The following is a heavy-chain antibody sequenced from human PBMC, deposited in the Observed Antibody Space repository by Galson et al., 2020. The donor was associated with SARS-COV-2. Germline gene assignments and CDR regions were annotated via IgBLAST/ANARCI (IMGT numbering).Heavy chain of an antibody. CDR3: ARPDDSSGYYFPDV. Sequence: RQAPGQGLEWMGWINTNTGNPTYAQGFTGRFVFSLDTSVSTAYLQISSLKAEDTAVYYCARPDDSSGYYFPDVWGQGTTVTVSS. V-gene: IGHV7-4-1*02. J-gene: IGHJ6*02. CDR2: INTNTGNP. D-gene: IGHD3-22*01.